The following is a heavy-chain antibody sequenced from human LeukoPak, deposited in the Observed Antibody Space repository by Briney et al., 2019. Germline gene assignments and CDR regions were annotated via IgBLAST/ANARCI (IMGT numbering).Heavy chain of an antibody. D-gene: IGHD4-23*01. J-gene: IGHJ4*02. Sequence: GGSLRLSCAASGFTFSSYSMNWVRQAPGKGLEWVSYISSSSSTIYYADSVKGRFTISRDNAKNSLYLQMNSLRAEDTAVYYCARFTVVTTFDYWGQGTLVTVSS. CDR1: GFTFSSYS. CDR2: ISSSSSTI. CDR3: ARFTVVTTFDY. V-gene: IGHV3-48*04.